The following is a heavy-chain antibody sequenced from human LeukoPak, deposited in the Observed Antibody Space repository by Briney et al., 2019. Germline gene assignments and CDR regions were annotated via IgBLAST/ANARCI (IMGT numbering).Heavy chain of an antibody. CDR1: GGSLGSYY. Sequence: SQTLSLTCTVSGGSLGSYYWSWIRQPPGKGLEWIGYIYYSGSTNYNPSLKSRVTISVATSKKQFSLKLSSVTAADTAVYYCARVITRRTNWFDPWGQGTLVTVSS. V-gene: IGHV4-59*08. J-gene: IGHJ5*02. CDR3: ARVITRRTNWFDP. D-gene: IGHD1-14*01. CDR2: IYYSGST.